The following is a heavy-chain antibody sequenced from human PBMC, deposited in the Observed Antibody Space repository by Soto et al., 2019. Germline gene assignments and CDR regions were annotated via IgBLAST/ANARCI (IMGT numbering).Heavy chain of an antibody. J-gene: IGHJ4*02. CDR1: GFTFSSYS. Sequence: GGSLRLSCAASGFTFSSYSMSWVRQAPGKGLEWVSAISGSGGSTYYADSVKGRFTISRDNSKNTLYLQMNSLRAEDTAVYYCAKSRSGITMIVVVITKFDYWGQGTLVTVSS. D-gene: IGHD3-22*01. CDR3: AKSRSGITMIVVVITKFDY. CDR2: ISGSGGST. V-gene: IGHV3-23*01.